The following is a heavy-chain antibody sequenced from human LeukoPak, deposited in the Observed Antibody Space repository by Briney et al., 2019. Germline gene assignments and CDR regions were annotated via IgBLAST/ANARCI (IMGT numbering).Heavy chain of an antibody. CDR2: IYHSGST. CDR1: GYSISSGYY. CDR3: AREVYDYGGSRPFDY. V-gene: IGHV4-38-2*02. D-gene: IGHD4-23*01. Sequence: SETLSLTCTVSGYSISSGYYWGWIRQPPGKGLEWIGSIYHSGSTYYNPSLKSRVTISVDTSKNQFSLKLSSVTAADTAVYYCAREVYDYGGSRPFDYWGQGTLVTVSS. J-gene: IGHJ4*02.